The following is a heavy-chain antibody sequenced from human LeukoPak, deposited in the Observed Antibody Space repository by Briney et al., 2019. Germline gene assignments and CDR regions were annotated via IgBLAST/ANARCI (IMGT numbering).Heavy chain of an antibody. CDR3: AKATIEQWLVKVDSFDS. Sequence: GGSLRLSCAASGFTFNTYAMSWVRQAPGKGLEWVSSISGGGDTTNYADSVKGRFTISRDNSKNTLYLQMNSLRGEDTARYYCAKATIEQWLVKVDSFDSWGQGTLVSVSS. D-gene: IGHD6-19*01. V-gene: IGHV3-23*01. CDR2: ISGGGDTT. J-gene: IGHJ4*02. CDR1: GFTFNTYA.